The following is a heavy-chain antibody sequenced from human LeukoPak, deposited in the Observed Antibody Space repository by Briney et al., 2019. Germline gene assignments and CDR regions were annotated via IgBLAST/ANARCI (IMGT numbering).Heavy chain of an antibody. CDR3: ARSPEDGRGHTVDY. CDR1: GFTFSDYY. CDR2: ISSSGSTI. Sequence: PGGSLRLSCAASGFTFSDYYMSWIRQAPGKGLEWDSYISSSGSTIYYADSVKGRFTISRDNAKNSLYLQMNSLRAEDTAVYYCARSPEDGRGHTVDYWGQGTLVTVSS. D-gene: IGHD5-24*01. J-gene: IGHJ4*02. V-gene: IGHV3-11*01.